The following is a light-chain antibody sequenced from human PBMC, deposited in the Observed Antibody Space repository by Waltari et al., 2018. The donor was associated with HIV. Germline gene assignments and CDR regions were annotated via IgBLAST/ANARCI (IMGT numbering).Light chain of an antibody. CDR3: SSYTSSGPRYVL. V-gene: IGLV2-14*03. CDR1: SGDVGGYNF. CDR2: NVS. J-gene: IGLJ2*01. Sequence: SALTQPASVSGSPGQSITISCSGTSGDVGGYNFVSWYQKHPGKAPKLIIYNVSIRPPGFSIRFSGSRSANPASLTISGLQVEDESDYFCSSYTSSGPRYVLFGGGTRLTVL.